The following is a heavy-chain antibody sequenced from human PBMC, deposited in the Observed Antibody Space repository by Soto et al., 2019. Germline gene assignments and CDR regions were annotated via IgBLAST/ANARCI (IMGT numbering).Heavy chain of an antibody. J-gene: IGHJ3*02. CDR1: GYTFTSYA. CDR3: ARVVDYGYYVDAFDI. V-gene: IGHV1-3*01. CDR2: INAGNVNT. Sequence: ASVKVSCKASGYTFTSYAMHWVRQAPGQRLEKMGWINAGNVNTKYSQKFQGRVTITRDTSASTAYMELSSLRSEYMAVYYCARVVDYGYYVDAFDIWCQGTMVTVSS. D-gene: IGHD4-17*01.